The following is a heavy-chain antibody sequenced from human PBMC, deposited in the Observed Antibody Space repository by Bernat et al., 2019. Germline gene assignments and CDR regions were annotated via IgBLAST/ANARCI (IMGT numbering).Heavy chain of an antibody. V-gene: IGHV1-2*04. CDR2: INPNSGGT. CDR1: GYTFTGYY. Sequence: QVQLVQSGAEVKKPGASVKVSCKASGYTFTGYYMHWVRQAPGQGLEWMGWINPNSGGTNYAQKFQGWVTMTRDTSISTAYMELSRVRSDDTAVYYCARSRDTIVGVEGDNYGMDFWGQGTTVTVSS. D-gene: IGHD3-3*01. CDR3: ARSRDTIVGVEGDNYGMDF. J-gene: IGHJ6*02.